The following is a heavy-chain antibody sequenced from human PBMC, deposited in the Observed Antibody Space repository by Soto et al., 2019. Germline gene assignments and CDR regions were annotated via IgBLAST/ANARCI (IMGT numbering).Heavy chain of an antibody. D-gene: IGHD2-2*01. CDR3: ARMSSSVSPGC. CDR1: GFTFSAYN. J-gene: IGHJ4*02. CDR2: INSGGTTK. Sequence: PGGSLILSCAPSGFTFSAYNMNGVRQAPGKGLEWVSYINSGGTTKYYAGSVKGRFTISRDNAQNSLYLQMNSLRAEDMAIYYCARMSSSVSPGCWGQGTVVTVSS. V-gene: IGHV3-48*01.